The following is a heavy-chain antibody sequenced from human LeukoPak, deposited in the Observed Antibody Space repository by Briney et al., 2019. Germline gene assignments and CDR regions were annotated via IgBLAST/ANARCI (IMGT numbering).Heavy chain of an antibody. D-gene: IGHD3-3*01. V-gene: IGHV3-49*04. CDR2: IRSKAYGGTT. Sequence: PGRSLRLSCTASGFTFGDYAMSWVRQAPGKGLEWVGFIRSKAYGGTTEYAASVKGRFTISRDDSKSIAYLQMNSLKTEDTAVYYCTRDPTNDFWSGSGGYWGQGTLVTVSS. CDR1: GFTFGDYA. J-gene: IGHJ4*02. CDR3: TRDPTNDFWSGSGGY.